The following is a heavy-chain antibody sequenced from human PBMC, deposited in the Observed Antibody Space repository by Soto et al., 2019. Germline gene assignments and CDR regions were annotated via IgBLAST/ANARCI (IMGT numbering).Heavy chain of an antibody. CDR2: ITTYTGNT. V-gene: IGHV1-18*01. D-gene: IGHD1-26*01. Sequence: QVQLVQSGAEVRRPGASVRVSCKASGYTFTDYGFSWVRQAPGQGLEWMGWITTYTGNTKFAQKFQGRVTMTTDRFTSTAYMDLSSLTSDDTAVYYCARDRGSGGYYLGPYYFDYWGQGTLVTVSS. CDR1: GYTFTDYG. J-gene: IGHJ4*02. CDR3: ARDRGSGGYYLGPYYFDY.